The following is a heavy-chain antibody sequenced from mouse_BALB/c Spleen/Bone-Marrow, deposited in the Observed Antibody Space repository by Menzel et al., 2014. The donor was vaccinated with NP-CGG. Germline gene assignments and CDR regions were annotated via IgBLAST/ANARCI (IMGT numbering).Heavy chain of an antibody. CDR1: GFTFSSFG. CDR2: ISSGGSYT. D-gene: IGHD1-1*01. J-gene: IGHJ2*01. CDR3: GRNYYGSSYYFVY. V-gene: IGHV5-6*01. Sequence: EVQLVESGGDLVKPGGSLKLSCVASGFTFSSFGMSWVRQTPDKRLEWVATISSGGSYTYYPDSVKGRFTISRDNAKNTLYLQMSSLKSEDTAMYYCGRNYYGSSYYFVYWGQGTTLTVSS.